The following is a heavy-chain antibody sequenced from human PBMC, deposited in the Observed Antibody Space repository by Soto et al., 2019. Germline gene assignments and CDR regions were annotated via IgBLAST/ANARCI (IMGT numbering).Heavy chain of an antibody. Sequence: QVQLVQSAAEVKKPGASVKVSCKASGYTFNTYGITWVRQAPGQGLEWMGWINADNGNTNYAQKVQGRVTMTTDTSTRTADRELRSLKSDDTAVYYCARWVTATGTGEGDVWAQGTNVTVSS. V-gene: IGHV1-18*01. D-gene: IGHD1-1*01. J-gene: IGHJ6*02. CDR2: INADNGNT. CDR3: ARWVTATGTGEGDV. CDR1: GYTFNTYG.